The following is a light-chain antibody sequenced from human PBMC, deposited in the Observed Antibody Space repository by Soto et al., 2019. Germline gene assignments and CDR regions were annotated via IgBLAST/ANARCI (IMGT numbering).Light chain of an antibody. J-gene: IGKJ1*01. CDR1: QSVSSSY. Sequence: EIVLTQSPGTLSLSPGERATLSCRASQSVSSSYFAWYQQKPGQPPRLLSYGASSRATGIPDRFSGSGSGTDFTLTISRLEPEDFAGYYCQQYGTSPWTFGQGTKVEIK. CDR2: GAS. CDR3: QQYGTSPWT. V-gene: IGKV3-20*01.